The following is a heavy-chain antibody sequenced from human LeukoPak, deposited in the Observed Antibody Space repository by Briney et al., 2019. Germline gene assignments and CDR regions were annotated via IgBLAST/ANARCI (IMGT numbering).Heavy chain of an antibody. CDR3: ARDGYSYGYYRYYYYYMDV. J-gene: IGHJ6*03. Sequence: ASVKVSCKASGYTFTSYAMSWVRQAPGQGLEWMGWINTNTGNPTYAQGFTGRFVFSLDTSVSTAYLQISSLKAEDTAVYYCARDGYSYGYYRYYYYYMDVWGKGTTVTVSS. D-gene: IGHD5-18*01. CDR2: INTNTGNP. V-gene: IGHV7-4-1*02. CDR1: GYTFTSYA.